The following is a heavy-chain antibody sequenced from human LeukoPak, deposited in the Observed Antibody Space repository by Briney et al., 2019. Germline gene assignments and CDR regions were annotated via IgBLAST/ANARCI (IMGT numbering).Heavy chain of an antibody. D-gene: IGHD6-19*01. V-gene: IGHV3-21*01. CDR3: ARAEGTGFFDY. CDR2: ISSSSSYI. CDR1: GFTFSSYG. J-gene: IGHJ4*02. Sequence: GGSLRLSCAASGFTFSSYGVNWVRQAPGKGLEWVSSISSSSSYIFYADSVKGRFTISRDNAKNSLYLQMNGLRAEDTAVYYCARAEGTGFFDYWGQGTLVTVSS.